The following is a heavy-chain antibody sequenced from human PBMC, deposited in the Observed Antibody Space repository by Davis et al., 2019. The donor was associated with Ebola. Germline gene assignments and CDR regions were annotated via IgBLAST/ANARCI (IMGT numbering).Heavy chain of an antibody. Sequence: GGSLRLSCAASGFTFSSYGMHWVRQAPGKGLEWVAVISYDGSNKYYADSVKGRFTISRDNSKNTLYLQMSSLRSEDTAVYYCARDVPEPYSSSWYVLVWGQGTTVTVSS. V-gene: IGHV3-30*03. D-gene: IGHD6-13*01. CDR2: ISYDGSNK. J-gene: IGHJ6*02. CDR3: ARDVPEPYSSSWYVLV. CDR1: GFTFSSYG.